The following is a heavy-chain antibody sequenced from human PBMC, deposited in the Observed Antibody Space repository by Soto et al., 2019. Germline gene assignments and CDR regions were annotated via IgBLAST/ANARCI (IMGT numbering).Heavy chain of an antibody. CDR3: TTSLPAHFDY. J-gene: IGHJ4*02. CDR1: DFTVSSYT. CDR2: GSDRRTGNT. Sequence: GCLMPYCSGPDFTVSSYTLNWVSRAPGKGLEWVATGSDRRTGNTHYSDSVRGRFTLSRDHSRNILFLQMGSLRADDTALYYCTTSLPAHFDYWGRGTKVTVSS. D-gene: IGHD2-15*01. V-gene: IGHV3-23*01.